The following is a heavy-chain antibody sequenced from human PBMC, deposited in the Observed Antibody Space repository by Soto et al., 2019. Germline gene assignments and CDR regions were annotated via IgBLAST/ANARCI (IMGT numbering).Heavy chain of an antibody. J-gene: IGHJ5*02. CDR1: GFTFSSYS. CDR3: ARDRDFWSGYHWFDP. D-gene: IGHD3-3*01. V-gene: IGHV3-48*01. CDR2: ISSSSTI. Sequence: EVQLVESGGGLVQPGGSLRLSCAASGFTFSSYSMNWVRQAPGKGLEWVSYISSSSTIYYADSVKGRFTISRDNAKNSLYLQMNSLRAEDTAVYYCARDRDFWSGYHWFDPWGQGTLVTVSS.